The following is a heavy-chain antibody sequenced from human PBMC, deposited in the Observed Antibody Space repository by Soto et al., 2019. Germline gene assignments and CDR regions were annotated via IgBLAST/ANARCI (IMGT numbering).Heavy chain of an antibody. CDR2: IYYSGST. V-gene: IGHV4-39*01. CDR3: ASGPHVLLWFGELAPGHPSENWFDP. CDR1: GGSISSSSYY. Sequence: SETLSLTCTVSGGSISSSSYYWGWIRQPPGKGLEWIGSIYYSGSTYYNPSLKSRVTISVDTSKNQFSLKLSSVTAADTAVYYCASGPHVLLWFGELAPGHPSENWFDPWGQGTLVTVSS. J-gene: IGHJ5*02. D-gene: IGHD3-10*01.